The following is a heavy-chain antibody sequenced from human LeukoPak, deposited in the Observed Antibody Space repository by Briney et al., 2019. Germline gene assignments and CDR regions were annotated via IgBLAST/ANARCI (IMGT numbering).Heavy chain of an antibody. D-gene: IGHD3-3*01. J-gene: IGHJ4*02. CDR3: AKQDHYDFWSGYQHFDY. CDR1: GFTFSSYA. CDR2: ISGSGGST. Sequence: GGSLRPSCAASGFTFSSYAMSWVRQAPGKGLEWVSAISGSGGSTYYADSVKGRFTISRDNSKNTLYLQMNSLRAEDTAVYYCAKQDHYDFWSGYQHFDYWGQGTLVTVSS. V-gene: IGHV3-23*01.